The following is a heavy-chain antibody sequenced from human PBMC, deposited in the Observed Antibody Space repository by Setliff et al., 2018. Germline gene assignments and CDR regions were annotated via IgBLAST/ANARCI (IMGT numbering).Heavy chain of an antibody. CDR3: VRDLHWGFDY. Sequence: PGGSLRLSCAASGFTFSSYGVHWVRQAPGKGLEWVAFIRYDGSNKYYADSVKGRFTISRDNSKNTLYPQMNSLRAEDTAVYYCVRDLHWGFDYWGLGTLVTVSS. D-gene: IGHD7-27*01. V-gene: IGHV3-30*02. CDR2: IRYDGSNK. CDR1: GFTFSSYG. J-gene: IGHJ4*02.